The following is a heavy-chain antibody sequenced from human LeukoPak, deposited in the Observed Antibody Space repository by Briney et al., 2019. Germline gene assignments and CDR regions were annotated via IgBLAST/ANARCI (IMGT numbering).Heavy chain of an antibody. J-gene: IGHJ4*02. Sequence: PGGSLRLSCAASGFTFDDYGMSWVRQAPGKGLEWVVFIRYDGSNKYYADSVKGRFTISRDNSKNTLYLQINSLRAEDTAVYYCAKDWYSGSYWATYFDYWGQGTLVTVSS. D-gene: IGHD1-26*01. V-gene: IGHV3-30*02. CDR3: AKDWYSGSYWATYFDY. CDR1: GFTFDDYG. CDR2: IRYDGSNK.